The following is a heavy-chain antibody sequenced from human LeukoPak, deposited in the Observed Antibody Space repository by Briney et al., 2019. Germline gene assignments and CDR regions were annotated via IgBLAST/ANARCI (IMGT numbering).Heavy chain of an antibody. CDR2: IPGSCGST. D-gene: IGHD1-26*01. CDR3: AKDRLMGAIADFDY. J-gene: IGHJ4*02. V-gene: IGHV3-23*01. Sequence: GGTLRLSCAASGSTFSSYWMSWVRQAPGKGLEWVSAIPGSCGSTYYADSVKGRFTISRDNSKNTLYLQMNSLRAEDTAVYHCAKDRLMGAIADFDYWGQGTLVTVAS. CDR1: GSTFSSYW.